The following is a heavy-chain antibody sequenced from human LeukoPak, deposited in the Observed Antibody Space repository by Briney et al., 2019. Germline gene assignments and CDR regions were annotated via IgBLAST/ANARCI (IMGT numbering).Heavy chain of an antibody. D-gene: IGHD6-19*01. J-gene: IGHJ6*03. V-gene: IGHV4-59*01. Sequence: SETLSLTCTVSGGSISSYYWSWIRQPPGKGLEWIGYIYYSGSTNYNPSLKSRVTISVDTSKNQFSLKLSSVTAADTAVYYCARERKQWLVQSYYYYMDVWGKGTTVTVSS. CDR3: ARERKQWLVQSYYYYMDV. CDR1: GGSISSYY. CDR2: IYYSGST.